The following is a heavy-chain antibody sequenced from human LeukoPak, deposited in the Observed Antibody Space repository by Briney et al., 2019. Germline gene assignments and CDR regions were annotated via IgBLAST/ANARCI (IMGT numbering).Heavy chain of an antibody. CDR2: ISRRDDYT. D-gene: IGHD3-10*01. Sequence: PGGSLRLSCAASGFAFSSYAMSWVRQPPGKGLEWVSVISRRDDYTYYADSVKGRFTISRENSKNTLYLQMNTLRAEDTAVYYCANDYRSGSFHDFWGQGTLATVSS. CDR1: GFAFSSYA. V-gene: IGHV3-23*01. J-gene: IGHJ4*02. CDR3: ANDYRSGSFHDF.